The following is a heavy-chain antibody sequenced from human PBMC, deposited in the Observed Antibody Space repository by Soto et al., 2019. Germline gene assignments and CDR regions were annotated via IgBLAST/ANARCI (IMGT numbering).Heavy chain of an antibody. CDR3: ARIKDCSRTDCYVASFDP. Sequence: QVTLKASGPVLVKPTETLTLTCTVSGLSLNNDRLGVSWNRQPPGKALERLAHIFSNDDKSYSTSLKSRLTISKDTSRSQVVLTMTKMDPLASATYYCARIKDCSRTDCYVASFDPWGQGTLVTVSS. CDR1: GLSLNNDRLG. V-gene: IGHV2-26*01. J-gene: IGHJ5*02. CDR2: IFSNDDK. D-gene: IGHD2-2*01.